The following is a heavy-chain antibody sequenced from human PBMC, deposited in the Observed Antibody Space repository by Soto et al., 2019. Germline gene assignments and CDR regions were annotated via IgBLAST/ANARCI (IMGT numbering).Heavy chain of an antibody. CDR3: SRGGDSGKYFDY. CDR2: IAYDGINK. CDR1: GFAFSDSA. Sequence: QVQLVESGGGVVPPGRSLRLSCAASGFAFSDSAMHWVRQAPGKGLEWVSVIAYDGINKYYADSVQGRFTISRDNSKNTLDLQMNILRAEDTAVYYCSRGGDSGKYFDYWGQGTLVTVSS. J-gene: IGHJ4*02. D-gene: IGHD1-26*01. V-gene: IGHV3-30-3*01.